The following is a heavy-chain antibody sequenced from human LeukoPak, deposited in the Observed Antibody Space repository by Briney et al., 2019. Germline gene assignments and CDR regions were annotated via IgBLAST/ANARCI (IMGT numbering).Heavy chain of an antibody. D-gene: IGHD2-21*02. J-gene: IGHJ4*02. V-gene: IGHV3-74*01. CDR1: GFTFRTYW. Sequence: GGSLRLYCAVSGFTFRTYWMHWVRRVPGEGLAWVSRINEDGSFTSYADSVTGRFTISRDNAQTSLYLQMNSLSAEDTAVYYCARGGGVTSLTANFDYWGQGTLVTVSS. CDR2: INEDGSFT. CDR3: ARGGGVTSLTANFDY.